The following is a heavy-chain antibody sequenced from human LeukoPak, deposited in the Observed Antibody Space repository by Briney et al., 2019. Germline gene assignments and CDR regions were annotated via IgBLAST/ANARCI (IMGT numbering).Heavy chain of an antibody. D-gene: IGHD4/OR15-4a*01. V-gene: IGHV3-48*01. Sequence: GGSLRLSCTASGFTFSNYGMNWVRQAPGKGLEWISYIKGNSDTIHYADSVKGRLTISRDNAKNSLSLQMTSLRAEDTAVYCCVRGQGAHDNWFDPWGQGTLVAVAS. CDR2: IKGNSDTI. CDR1: GFTFSNYG. J-gene: IGHJ5*02. CDR3: VRGQGAHDNWFDP.